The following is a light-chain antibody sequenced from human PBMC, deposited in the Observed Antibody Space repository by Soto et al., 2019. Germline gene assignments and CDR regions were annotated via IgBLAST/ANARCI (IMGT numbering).Light chain of an antibody. Sequence: EIVLTQSPGTLSLSPGERATLSCRASQSVSNNFLSWYQHKPGQAPRLLIYAASSRATGIPDRFSGSGSGTDFTLTISRLEPEDFAVYYCQQYGNSPFTFGPGTKVDIK. CDR1: QSVSNNF. CDR3: QQYGNSPFT. V-gene: IGKV3-20*01. CDR2: AAS. J-gene: IGKJ3*01.